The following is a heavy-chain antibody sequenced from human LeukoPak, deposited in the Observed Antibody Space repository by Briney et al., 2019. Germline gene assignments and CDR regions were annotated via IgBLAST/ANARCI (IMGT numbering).Heavy chain of an antibody. D-gene: IGHD3-22*01. V-gene: IGHV3-30-3*01. Sequence: GGSLRLSCAASGFTLSSYAMHWVRQAPGKGLEWVAVISYDGSNKYYADSVKGRFTISRDNSKNTLYLQMNSLRAEDTAVYYCARGTPYDQKGRQYNWFDPWGRGTLVTVSS. J-gene: IGHJ5*02. CDR3: ARGTPYDQKGRQYNWFDP. CDR1: GFTLSSYA. CDR2: ISYDGSNK.